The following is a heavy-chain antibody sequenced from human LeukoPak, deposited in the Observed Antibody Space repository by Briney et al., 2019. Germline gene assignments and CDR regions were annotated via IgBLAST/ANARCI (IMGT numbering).Heavy chain of an antibody. V-gene: IGHV3-7*03. Sequence: GGSLRLSCAASGFSFSTYWMSWVRQAPGKGLQWVANIKQDGSEKNYVDSVKGRFTISRDNAKNSLYLQMNSLRAEDAAVYYCARARLTLAREVIIKADYWGQGILVTVSS. D-gene: IGHD3-10*01. CDR2: IKQDGSEK. J-gene: IGHJ4*02. CDR1: GFSFSTYW. CDR3: ARARLTLAREVIIKADY.